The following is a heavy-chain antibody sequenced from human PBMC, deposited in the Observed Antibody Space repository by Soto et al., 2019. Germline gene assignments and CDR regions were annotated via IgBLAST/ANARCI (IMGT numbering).Heavy chain of an antibody. D-gene: IGHD3-10*01. V-gene: IGHV3-15*07. CDR3: TTDGSFGGVVVAFHL. CDR1: GFSFRDAW. Sequence: EVQMVESGGGLVKPGGSLRLSCAVSGFSFRDAWMNWVRQAPGKGLEWVGRIKSRAAGGVIDYAAPVKGRFTISRDDSEDTLYLQINSLKTEDTAMYYCTTDGSFGGVVVAFHLWGQGTMLSVSS. J-gene: IGHJ3*01. CDR2: IKSRAAGGVI.